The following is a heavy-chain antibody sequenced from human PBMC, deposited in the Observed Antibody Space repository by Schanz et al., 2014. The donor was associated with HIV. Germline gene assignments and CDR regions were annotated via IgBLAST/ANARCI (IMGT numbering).Heavy chain of an antibody. D-gene: IGHD2-2*01. V-gene: IGHV1-69*06. CDR3: ARTVVPAKREYAMDV. J-gene: IGHJ6*02. CDR2: IIPIFGTT. CDR1: GGNFISYA. Sequence: QVQLVQSGAEVKKPGSSVKVSCEASGGNFISYAISWVRQAPGQGFEGMGGIIPIFGTTNYAQKFQGRVTITADKSTTTSYMELSSLRSEDTAVYYCARTVVPAKREYAMDVWGQGTTVSVSS.